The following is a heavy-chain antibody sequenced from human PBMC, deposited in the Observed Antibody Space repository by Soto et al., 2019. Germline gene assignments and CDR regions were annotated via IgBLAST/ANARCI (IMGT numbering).Heavy chain of an antibody. CDR2: ISADNGNT. J-gene: IGHJ6*02. D-gene: IGHD5-18*01. CDR1: GYTFYSHS. V-gene: IGHV1-18*01. CDR3: ARCIQQDYYYGMDV. Sequence: ASVKVSCKASGYTFYSHSISWVRQAPGQGLEWMGRISADNGNTKYAQKFRGRVTMTTDTSTSTVYMEQRNLRSDDTAVYYCARCIQQDYYYGMDVWG.